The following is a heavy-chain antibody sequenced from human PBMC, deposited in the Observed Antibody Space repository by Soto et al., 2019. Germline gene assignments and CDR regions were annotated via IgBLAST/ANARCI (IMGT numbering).Heavy chain of an antibody. CDR2: ISAYNVNT. J-gene: IGHJ4*02. Sequence: QVQLVQSGAEVKKPGASVKVSCKASGYTFTSYGISWVRQAPGQGLDWMGWISAYNVNTNYAQKLQGRVTMTTDTSTSTAYMELRGVRSADTAVYYCARDWAGVDSGSYCDYWGQGTLVTVSS. D-gene: IGHD3-10*01. CDR1: GYTFTSYG. V-gene: IGHV1-18*01. CDR3: ARDWAGVDSGSYCDY.